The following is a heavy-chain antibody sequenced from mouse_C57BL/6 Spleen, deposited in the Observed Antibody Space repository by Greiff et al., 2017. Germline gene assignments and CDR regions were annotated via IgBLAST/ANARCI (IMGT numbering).Heavy chain of an antibody. CDR2: IWTGGGS. CDR1: GFSLTSYA. D-gene: IGHD1-1*01. J-gene: IGHJ1*03. CDR3: ARIYYYGSSYRYFDV. V-gene: IGHV2-9-1*01. Sequence: LVESGPGLVAPSQSLSITCTVSGFSLTSYAISWVRQPPGKGLEWLGVIWTGGGSNYNSALKSRLSISKDNSKSQVFLKMNSLQTDDTARYYCARIYYYGSSYRYFDVWGTGTTVTVSS.